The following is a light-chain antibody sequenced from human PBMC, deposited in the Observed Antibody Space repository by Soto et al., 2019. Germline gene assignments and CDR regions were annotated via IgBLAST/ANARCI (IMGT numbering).Light chain of an antibody. J-gene: IGKJ4*01. CDR3: QQRSNGPPFT. Sequence: EIVLTQSPATLSLSPGERATLSCRASQSVSSYLAWYQQKPGQAPRLLIYDASNRATGIPARFSGSGSGTDFTLTIISLEPEDFAVYYCQQRSNGPPFTFGGGTKVEIK. CDR1: QSVSSY. V-gene: IGKV3-11*01. CDR2: DAS.